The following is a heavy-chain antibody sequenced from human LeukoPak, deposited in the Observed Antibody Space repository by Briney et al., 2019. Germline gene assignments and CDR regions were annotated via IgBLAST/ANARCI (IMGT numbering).Heavy chain of an antibody. CDR3: ARDLGYFQE. CDR1: GFTFSSYW. Sequence: PGGSLRLSCAASGFTFSSYWMTWVRQAPGKGLERVANIKEDGSEKNYVDSAKGRFTISRDNAKNSLYLQMNSLRAEDTAVYCCARDLGYFQEWGQGTLVTVSS. J-gene: IGHJ1*01. CDR2: IKEDGSEK. V-gene: IGHV3-7*04.